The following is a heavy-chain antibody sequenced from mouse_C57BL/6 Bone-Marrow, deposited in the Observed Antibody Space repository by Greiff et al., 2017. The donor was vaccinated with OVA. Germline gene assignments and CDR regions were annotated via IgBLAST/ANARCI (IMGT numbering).Heavy chain of an antibody. Sequence: VHLVESGAELMKPGASVKLSCKATGYTFTGYWIEWVKQRPGHGLEWIGEILPGSGSTNYNEKVKGKATFTADTSSNTAYMPLSSLTTEDSAIYYCARDDGYYGWYFDVWGTGTTVTVSS. D-gene: IGHD2-3*01. CDR2: ILPGSGST. V-gene: IGHV1-9*01. CDR3: ARDDGYYGWYFDV. J-gene: IGHJ1*03. CDR1: GYTFTGYW.